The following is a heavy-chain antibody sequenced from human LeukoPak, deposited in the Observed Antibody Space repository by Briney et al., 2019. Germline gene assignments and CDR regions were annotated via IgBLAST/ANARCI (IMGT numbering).Heavy chain of an antibody. V-gene: IGHV4-38-2*02. Sequence: SETLSLTCTVSGYSISSGYYWGWIRQPPGKGLEWIGSIYHSGGAFHNPSLKSRVTISVDTSKNQFSLKLSSVTAADTAVYYCARVVGLTMIVVVYYWFDPWGQGTLVTVSS. D-gene: IGHD3-22*01. CDR1: GYSISSGYY. CDR3: ARVVGLTMIVVVYYWFDP. CDR2: IYHSGGA. J-gene: IGHJ5*02.